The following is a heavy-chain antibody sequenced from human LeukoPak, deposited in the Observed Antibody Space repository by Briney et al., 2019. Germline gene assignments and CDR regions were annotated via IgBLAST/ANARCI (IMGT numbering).Heavy chain of an antibody. Sequence: SQTRSLTCAISGDSVSSSSSTWNWIRQSPSRGLEWLGRTYYRSRWCDDYAVSVKSRVTINPDTSKNQFSLQLNSVTPDDTAVYYCAKAGTAMVLDAFDIWGQGTMVTVSS. D-gene: IGHD5-18*01. CDR3: AKAGTAMVLDAFDI. J-gene: IGHJ3*02. CDR1: GDSVSSSSST. CDR2: TYYRSRWCD. V-gene: IGHV6-1*01.